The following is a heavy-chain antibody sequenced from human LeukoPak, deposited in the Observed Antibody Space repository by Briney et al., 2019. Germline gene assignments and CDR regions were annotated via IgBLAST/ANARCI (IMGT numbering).Heavy chain of an antibody. CDR2: ISGDGGST. CDR1: GFTFDDYA. CDR3: AKGIAARRIGRGYFGY. J-gene: IGHJ4*02. Sequence: GGSLRLSCAASGFTFDDYAMHWVRQAPGKGLEWVSLISGDGGSTYYADSVKGRFTISRDNSKNSLYLQMNSLRTEDTALYYCAKGIAARRIGRGYFGYWGQGTLVTVSS. D-gene: IGHD6-6*01. V-gene: IGHV3-43*02.